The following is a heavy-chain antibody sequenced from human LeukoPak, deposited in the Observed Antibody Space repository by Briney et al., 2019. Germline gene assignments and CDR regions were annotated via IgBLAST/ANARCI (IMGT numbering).Heavy chain of an antibody. CDR1: GESFCGYY. CDR2: INHSGRT. CDR3: AKEAYDYVWGSYRHMCRQFDA. J-gene: IGHJ5*02. D-gene: IGHD3-16*02. V-gene: IGHV4-34*05. Sequence: SETLSLTYALYGESFCGYYWCWIRQPLRKGLEWIGEINHSGRTNDSRSLKSRVTISVDTSNNKFSLNVSSVTSADTAVYYCAKEAYDYVWGSYRHMCRQFDAWGQGTLVTVSS.